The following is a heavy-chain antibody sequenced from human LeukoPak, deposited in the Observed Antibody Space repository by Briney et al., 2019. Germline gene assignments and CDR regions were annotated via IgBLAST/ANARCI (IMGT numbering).Heavy chain of an antibody. D-gene: IGHD5-12*01. Sequence: GGSLRLSCAASGFSLTNFAMSWVRQAPGKGLEWVSLIIGSSGDTFYADSVKGRFTISRDNPKNRLYLQMNSLRAEDTALYYCAKGAYDYIEMGYFDYWGQGTLVTVSS. V-gene: IGHV3-23*01. CDR1: GFSLTNFA. CDR2: IIGSSGDT. CDR3: AKGAYDYIEMGYFDY. J-gene: IGHJ4*02.